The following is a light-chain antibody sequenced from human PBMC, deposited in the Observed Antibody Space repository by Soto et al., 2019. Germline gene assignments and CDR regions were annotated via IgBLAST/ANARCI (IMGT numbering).Light chain of an antibody. V-gene: IGKV1-5*01. CDR2: DAS. CDR3: QQYNSSPLT. CDR1: QSISSW. Sequence: DIEMTQSPATLSASLGDRVTITCRASQSISSWLAWYQQKPGKAPKLLIYDASSLESGVPSRFRGSGSGTEFTLTISSLPPDDFEPYYCQQYNSSPLTFGGGTKVDIK. J-gene: IGKJ4*01.